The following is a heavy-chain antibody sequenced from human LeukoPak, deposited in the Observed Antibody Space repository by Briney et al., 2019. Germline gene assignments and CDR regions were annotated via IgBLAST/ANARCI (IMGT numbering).Heavy chain of an antibody. CDR3: ARDRSSGWYKDY. CDR2: IYYSGSA. V-gene: IGHV4-59*01. J-gene: IGHJ4*02. CDR1: GFTFSNYA. D-gene: IGHD6-19*01. Sequence: PGGSLRLSCAASGFTFSNYAMHWVRQPPGKGLEWIGYIYYSGSANYNPSLKSRVTISVDTSKNQFSLNLSSVTAADTAVYYCARDRSSGWYKDYWGQGTLVTVSS.